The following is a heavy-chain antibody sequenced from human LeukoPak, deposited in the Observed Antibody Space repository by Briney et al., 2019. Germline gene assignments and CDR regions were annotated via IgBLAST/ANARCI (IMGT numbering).Heavy chain of an antibody. Sequence: GGSLRLSCAASGFTFSSYAMHWVRQAPGKGLEYVSAISSNGGGTYYANSVKGRFTTSRDNSKNTLYLQMGSLRAEDMAVYYCARDGGCSSTSCLPFDYWGQGTLVTVSS. CDR3: ARDGGCSSTSCLPFDY. CDR1: GFTFSSYA. CDR2: ISSNGGGT. D-gene: IGHD2-2*01. V-gene: IGHV3-64*01. J-gene: IGHJ4*02.